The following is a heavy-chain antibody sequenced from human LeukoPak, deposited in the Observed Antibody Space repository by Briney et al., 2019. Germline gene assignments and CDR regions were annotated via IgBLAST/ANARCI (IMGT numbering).Heavy chain of an antibody. D-gene: IGHD3-3*01. J-gene: IGHJ4*02. Sequence: GGSLRLSCAASGFTFRSYWMHWVRQAPGKGLVWVSRINSDGSSTNYADSVKGRFTISRDNAKNTLYLQMNSLRAEDTAVYCCARAPYYDFWSGYPPDYWGQGTLVTVSS. V-gene: IGHV3-74*01. CDR3: ARAPYYDFWSGYPPDY. CDR1: GFTFRSYW. CDR2: INSDGSST.